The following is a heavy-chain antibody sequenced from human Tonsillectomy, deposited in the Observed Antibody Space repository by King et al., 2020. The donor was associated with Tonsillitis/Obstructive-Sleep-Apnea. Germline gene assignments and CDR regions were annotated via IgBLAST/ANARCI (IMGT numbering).Heavy chain of an antibody. J-gene: IGHJ3*02. CDR3: ARHETTSSIAARPAFDI. CDR1: GGSISSRSYY. CDR2: IYYSGST. Sequence: QLQESGPGLVKPSETLSLTCTVSGGSISSRSYYWGWIRQPPVKGLEWIGSIYYSGSTYFNPSLKSRVTISVDTSKNQFSLKLSSVTAADTAVYYCARHETTSSIAARPAFDIWGQGTMVTVSS. D-gene: IGHD6-6*01. V-gene: IGHV4-39*01.